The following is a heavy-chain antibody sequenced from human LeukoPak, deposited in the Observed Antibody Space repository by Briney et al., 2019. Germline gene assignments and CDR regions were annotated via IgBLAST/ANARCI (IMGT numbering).Heavy chain of an antibody. CDR2: ISAYNGNT. J-gene: IGHJ4*02. Sequence: ASVKVSCKASGYTFTSYGISWVRQAPGQGLEWMGWISAYNGNTNYAQKLQGRVTMTTDTSTSTAYMELSSLRSEDTAVYYCARDGVVVVAAPLYYFDYWGQGTLVTVSS. V-gene: IGHV1-18*01. D-gene: IGHD2-15*01. CDR3: ARDGVVVVAAPLYYFDY. CDR1: GYTFTSYG.